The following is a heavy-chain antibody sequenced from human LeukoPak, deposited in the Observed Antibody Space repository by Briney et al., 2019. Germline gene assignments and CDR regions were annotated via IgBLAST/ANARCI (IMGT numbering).Heavy chain of an antibody. CDR1: GYTFTSYT. V-gene: IGHV1-18*01. CDR3: ARDLTPYDIVVVVAAIGFDP. CDR2: ISAYNGNT. J-gene: IGHJ5*02. Sequence: ASVKVSCKASGYTFTSYTINWVRQAPGQGLEWMGWISAYNGNTNYAQKLQGRVTMTTDTSTSTAYMELRSLRSDDTAVYYCARDLTPYDIVVVVAAIGFDPWGQGTLVTVSS. D-gene: IGHD2-15*01.